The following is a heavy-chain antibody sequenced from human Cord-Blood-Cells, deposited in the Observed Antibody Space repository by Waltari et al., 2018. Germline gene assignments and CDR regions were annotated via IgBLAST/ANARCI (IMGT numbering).Heavy chain of an antibody. D-gene: IGHD2-21*01. CDR1: GFTFSSYE. J-gene: IGHJ4*02. CDR3: ARVGIAVDY. Sequence: EVQLVESGGGLVQPGGSLRLPCSASGFTFSSYEMNWVRQAPGKGLEWVSYISSSGSTIYYADSVKGRFTISRDNAKNSLYLQMNSLRAEDTAVYYCARVGIAVDYWGQGTLVTVSS. V-gene: IGHV3-48*03. CDR2: ISSSGSTI.